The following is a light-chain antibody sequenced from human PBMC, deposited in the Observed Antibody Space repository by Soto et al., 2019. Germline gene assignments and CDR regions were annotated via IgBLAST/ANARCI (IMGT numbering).Light chain of an antibody. CDR3: QQLNNYPLT. V-gene: IGKV1-9*01. Sequence: DIQLTQSPSFLSASVGDRVTITCRASQGIVDYLAWYQQKPGKAPNLLIYAASTLQSGVPSRFGGTGSGTEFTLTISSLQPEDFATYYCQQLNNYPLTFGGGTKVEIK. CDR1: QGIVDY. CDR2: AAS. J-gene: IGKJ4*01.